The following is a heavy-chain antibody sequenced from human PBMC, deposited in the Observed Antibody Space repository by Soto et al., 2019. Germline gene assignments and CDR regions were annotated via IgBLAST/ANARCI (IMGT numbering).Heavy chain of an antibody. CDR3: AHSRGTGVYCDSTSCLSWFDP. V-gene: IGHV2-5*01. Sequence: QITVEESGPTLVDPTQTLTLTCTFSGFSLSARGVGVGWIRQPPGEALEWLALVSWIGDERYSPSLKSRLTITQDTSKNQLVITMTNMDPVDTATYYCAHSRGTGVYCDSTSCLSWFDPWGQGALVTVSS. CDR2: VSWIGDE. D-gene: IGHD2-2*01. J-gene: IGHJ5*02. CDR1: GFSLSARGVG.